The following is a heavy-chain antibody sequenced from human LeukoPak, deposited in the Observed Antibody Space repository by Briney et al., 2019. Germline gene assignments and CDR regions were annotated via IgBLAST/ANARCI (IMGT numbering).Heavy chain of an antibody. CDR1: GFPFSTYD. Sequence: GGSLRLSCATSGFPFSTYDMHWVRQAPGKGLEWVSAFGSAGDTYYPGAVKGRFTISRDYAKNSLFLQMNNLIAGDTAVYFCVRGALPGDNWYFDLWGRGTLVTVSS. CDR2: FGSAGDT. CDR3: VRGALPGDNWYFDL. V-gene: IGHV3-13*01. J-gene: IGHJ2*01.